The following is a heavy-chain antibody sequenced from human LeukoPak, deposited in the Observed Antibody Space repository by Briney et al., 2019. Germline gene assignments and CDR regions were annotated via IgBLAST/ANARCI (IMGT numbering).Heavy chain of an antibody. D-gene: IGHD6-19*01. CDR2: INHSGST. CDR3: ARVYSSGCYESDY. J-gene: IGHJ4*02. CDR1: GGSFSGYY. V-gene: IGHV4-34*01. Sequence: SETPSLTCAVYGGSFSGYYWSWIRQPPGKGLEWIGEINHSGSTNYNPSLKSRVTISVDTSKNQFSLKLSSVTAADTAVYYCARVYSSGCYESDYWRQGTLVTVSS.